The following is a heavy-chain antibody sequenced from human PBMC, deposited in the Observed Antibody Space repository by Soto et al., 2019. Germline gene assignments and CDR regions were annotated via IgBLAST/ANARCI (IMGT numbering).Heavy chain of an antibody. Sequence: QVQLVESGGGVVQPGRSLRLSCAASGFTFSSYAMHWVRQAPGKGLEWVAVISYDGSNKYYADSVKGRFTISRDNXKXXXXXXMNXXXAXDTXVYYCAKLRQYDYWGQGTLVTVSS. J-gene: IGHJ4*02. D-gene: IGHD2-2*01. V-gene: IGHV3-30-3*02. CDR1: GFTFSSYA. CDR2: ISYDGSNK. CDR3: AKLRQYDY.